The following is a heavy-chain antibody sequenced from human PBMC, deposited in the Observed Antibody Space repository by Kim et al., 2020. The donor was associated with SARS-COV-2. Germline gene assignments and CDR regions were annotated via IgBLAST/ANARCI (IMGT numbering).Heavy chain of an antibody. CDR3: ARGNYFDP. CDR1: GGSVSSNITT. V-gene: IGHV6-1*01. D-gene: IGHD1-7*01. CDR2: TYYRSKWFN. Sequence: SQTLSLTCAISGGSVSSNITTWNWIRQSPSRGLEWLGRTYYRSKWFNDYAVSVKSRITINPDTSKNQFSLQLNSMTPEDTAVYYCARGNYFDPWGQGTLVTVSS. J-gene: IGHJ5*02.